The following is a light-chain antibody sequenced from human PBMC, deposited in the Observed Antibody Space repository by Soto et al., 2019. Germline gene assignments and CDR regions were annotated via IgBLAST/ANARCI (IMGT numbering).Light chain of an antibody. V-gene: IGLV6-57*03. J-gene: IGLJ1*01. CDR1: SGSIASNS. Sequence: NFMLTQPHSVSESPGKTVTISCTRNSGSIASNSVHWYQQRPGSAPTTVIYEDDERPSGVPDRFSASIDTSSNSASLTISGLKTEDEADYYCQSFDSPTYVFGSGTKLTVL. CDR3: QSFDSPTYV. CDR2: EDD.